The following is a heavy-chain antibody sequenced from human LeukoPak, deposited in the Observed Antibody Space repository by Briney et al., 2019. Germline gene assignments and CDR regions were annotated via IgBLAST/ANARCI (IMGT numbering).Heavy chain of an antibody. J-gene: IGHJ4*02. V-gene: IGHV4-59*01. Sequence: SETLSLTCTVSGGSISSYYWSWIRQPPGKGLEWIGYIYYSGSTNYNPSLKSRVTISVDTSKNQFSLKLSSVTAADTAVHYCARERGGSSWYFDYWGQGTLVTVSS. D-gene: IGHD6-13*01. CDR1: GGSISSYY. CDR3: ARERGGSSWYFDY. CDR2: IYYSGST.